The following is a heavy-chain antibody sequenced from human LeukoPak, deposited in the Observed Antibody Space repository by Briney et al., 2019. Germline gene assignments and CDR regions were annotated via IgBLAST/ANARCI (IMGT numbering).Heavy chain of an antibody. J-gene: IGHJ6*03. CDR1: GGSISDYF. D-gene: IGHD6-13*01. CDR3: ARGMAAAGLDHYYYMDV. V-gene: IGHV4-59*01. Sequence: PSETLSLTCTVSGGSISDYFWSWIRQPPGKGLEWVGYVFYNGSTNYNPSLKSRVTISIDTSRIRFSLRLSSVTAADTARYYCARGMAAAGLDHYYYMDVWGKGTTVTVSS. CDR2: VFYNGST.